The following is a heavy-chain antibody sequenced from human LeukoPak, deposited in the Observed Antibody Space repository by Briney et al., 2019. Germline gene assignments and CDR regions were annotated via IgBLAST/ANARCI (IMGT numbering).Heavy chain of an antibody. CDR3: ARVDTRQQLALDY. J-gene: IGHJ4*02. CDR1: GGSISSYY. CDR2: IYYSGST. D-gene: IGHD6-13*01. Sequence: SETLSLTCTVSGGSISSYYWSWIRRPPGKGLEWIGYIYYSGSTNYNPSLKSRVTISVDTSKNQFSLKLSSVTAADTAVYYCARVDTRQQLALDYWGQGTLVAVSS. V-gene: IGHV4-59*01.